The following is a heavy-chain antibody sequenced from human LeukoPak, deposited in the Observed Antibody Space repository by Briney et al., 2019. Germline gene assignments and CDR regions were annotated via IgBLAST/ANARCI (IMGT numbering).Heavy chain of an antibody. CDR1: GGTFSSYA. D-gene: IGHD1-26*01. CDR3: ARVYRPGGFDY. V-gene: IGHV1-69*06. CDR2: IIPIFGTA. Sequence: ASVKVSCKASGGTFSSYAISWVRQAPGQGLEWMGGIIPIFGTANYAQKFQGRVTITGDKSTSTAYMELSSLRSEDTAVYYCARVYRPGGFDYWGQGTLVTVSS. J-gene: IGHJ4*02.